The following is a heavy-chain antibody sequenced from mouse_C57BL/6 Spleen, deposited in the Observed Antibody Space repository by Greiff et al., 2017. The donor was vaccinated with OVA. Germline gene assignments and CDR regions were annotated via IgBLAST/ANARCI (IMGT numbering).Heavy chain of an antibody. V-gene: IGHV1-18*01. CDR3: ARSGSNYEAWFAY. D-gene: IGHD2-5*01. CDR1: GYTFTDYN. J-gene: IGHJ3*01. CDR2: INPNNGGT. Sequence: EVKLVESGPELVKPGASVKIPCKASGYTFTDYNMDWVKQSHGKSLEWIGDINPNNGGTIYNQKFKGKATLTVDKSSSTAYMELRSLTSEDTAVYYCARSGSNYEAWFAYWGQGTLVTVSA.